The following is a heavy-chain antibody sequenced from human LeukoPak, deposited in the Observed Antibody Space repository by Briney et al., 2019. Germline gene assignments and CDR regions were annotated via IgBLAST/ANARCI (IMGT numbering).Heavy chain of an antibody. Sequence: GASVKVSCKASGYTFTGYYMHWVRQAPGQGLEWMGWINPNSGGTNYAQKFQGRGTMTRDTSISTAYMKLSRLRSDDTAVYYCARDHVAVRAIRPDSGSYLGEWGQGTLVTVSS. J-gene: IGHJ4*02. CDR1: GYTFTGYY. CDR3: ARDHVAVRAIRPDSGSYLGE. D-gene: IGHD1-26*01. V-gene: IGHV1-2*02. CDR2: INPNSGGT.